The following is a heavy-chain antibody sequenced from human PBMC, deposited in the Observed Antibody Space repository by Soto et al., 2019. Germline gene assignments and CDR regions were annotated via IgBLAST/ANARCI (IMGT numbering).Heavy chain of an antibody. CDR1: GGSFSGYY. Sequence: SETLSLTCAVYGGSFSGYYRSWIRQPPGKGLEWIGEINHSGSTNYNPSLKSRVTISVDTSKNQFSLKLSSVTAAGTAVYYCARESYMIAAAASPRFDYWGQGTLVTVSS. J-gene: IGHJ4*02. D-gene: IGHD6-13*01. V-gene: IGHV4-34*01. CDR3: ARESYMIAAAASPRFDY. CDR2: INHSGST.